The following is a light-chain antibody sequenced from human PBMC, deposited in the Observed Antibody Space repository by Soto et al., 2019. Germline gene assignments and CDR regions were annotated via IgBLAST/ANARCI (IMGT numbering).Light chain of an antibody. V-gene: IGKV3-20*01. CDR1: QSVSSSS. CDR3: QQYGSSPIT. J-gene: IGKJ5*01. CDR2: GAS. Sequence: EIVLTQSPGTLSLSPGERATLSCRASQSVSSSSLAWYQQKPGQAPRPLIYGASSRATGIPGRFSGSGSGTDFTLTISILEPEDFAVYYCQQYGSSPITFGQGTRLEMK.